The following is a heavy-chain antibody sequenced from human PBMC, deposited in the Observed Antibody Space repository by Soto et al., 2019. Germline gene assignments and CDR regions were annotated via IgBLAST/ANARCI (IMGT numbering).Heavy chain of an antibody. V-gene: IGHV3-7*01. D-gene: IGHD1-26*01. CDR2: IKQDGSEK. CDR3: ARGIAMLDYSAFDI. CDR1: GFTFSSYW. J-gene: IGHJ3*02. Sequence: SGGSLRLSCAASGFTFSSYWISWVRQAPGKGLEWVANIKQDGSEKYYVDSVKGRFTISRDNAKNSLYLQMNSLRAEDTAVYYCARGIAMLDYSAFDIWGQGTMVPVSS.